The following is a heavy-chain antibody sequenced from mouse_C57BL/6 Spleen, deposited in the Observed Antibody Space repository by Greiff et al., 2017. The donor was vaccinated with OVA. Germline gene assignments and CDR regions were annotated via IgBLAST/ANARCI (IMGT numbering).Heavy chain of an antibody. CDR2: IDPETGGT. CDR1: GYTFTDYE. CDR3: TRFITTVVAYFDY. Sequence: VQLQQSGAELVRPGASVTLSCKASGYTFTDYEMHWVKQTPVHGLEWIGAIDPETGGTAYNQKFKGKAILTADKASSTAYMELRSLTSEDSAVYYCTRFITTVVAYFDYWGQGTTLTVSS. J-gene: IGHJ2*01. D-gene: IGHD1-1*01. V-gene: IGHV1-15*01.